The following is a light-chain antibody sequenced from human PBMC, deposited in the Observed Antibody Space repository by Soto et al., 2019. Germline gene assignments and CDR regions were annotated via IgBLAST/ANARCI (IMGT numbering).Light chain of an antibody. V-gene: IGKV4-1*01. CDR1: QSVLYSSNNKNY. CDR2: WTS. J-gene: IGKJ1*01. Sequence: DIVMTQSPDSLAVSLGERATINCKSSQSVLYSSNNKNYLAWYQQKPGHSPKLLIYWTSTRESGVPDRFTGSGSGTDFTLTISSLQAEDVAVYYCQQYYATPQTFGQGTKVDIK. CDR3: QQYYATPQT.